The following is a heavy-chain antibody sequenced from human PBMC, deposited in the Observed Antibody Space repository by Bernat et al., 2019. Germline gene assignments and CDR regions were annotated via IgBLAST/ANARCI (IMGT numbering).Heavy chain of an antibody. J-gene: IGHJ6*02. CDR2: MNPNSGDT. CDR1: EYTFTSYY. CDR3: ARRDELGTKQYYYYGMDV. V-gene: IGHV1-8*01. Sequence: QVHLVQSGAEVKKPGASVKVSCQASEYTFTSYYINWVRQAPGQGLEWMGWMNPNSGDTAYSQKFQDRVIMTRNTPISTAYMELSSLRSEDSAVYYCARRDELGTKQYYYYGMDVWGQGTTVTVSS. D-gene: IGHD1-7*01.